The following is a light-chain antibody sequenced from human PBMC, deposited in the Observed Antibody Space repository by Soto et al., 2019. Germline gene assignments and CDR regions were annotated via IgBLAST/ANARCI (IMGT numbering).Light chain of an antibody. CDR2: EVS. CDR3: SSYTSSDVV. V-gene: IGLV2-14*01. J-gene: IGLJ2*01. CDR1: SGDVGGYNY. Sequence: QSALTQPASVSGSPGQSITISCTGTSGDVGGYNYVSWYQQHPGKAPKLMIYEVSNRPSGVSNRFSGSKSGNTASPTISGVQAEDESYYHCSSYTSSDVVFGGGTKLTVL.